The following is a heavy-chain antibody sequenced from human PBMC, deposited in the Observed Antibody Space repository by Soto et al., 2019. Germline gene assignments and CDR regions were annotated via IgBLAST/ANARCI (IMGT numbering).Heavy chain of an antibody. CDR3: ARWYNWNYYYYYGMDV. Sequence: NPSETLSLTCAVYGGSFSGYYWSWIRQPPGKGLEWIGEINHSGSTNYNPSLKSRVTISVDTSKNQFSLKLSSVTAADTAVYYCARWYNWNYYYYYGMDVWGQGSTVTVSS. D-gene: IGHD1-20*01. CDR2: INHSGST. CDR1: GGSFSGYY. V-gene: IGHV4-34*01. J-gene: IGHJ6*02.